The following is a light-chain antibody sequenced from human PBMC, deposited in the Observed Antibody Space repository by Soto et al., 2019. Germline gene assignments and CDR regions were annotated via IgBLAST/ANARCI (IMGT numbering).Light chain of an antibody. CDR3: QQSYITPPT. V-gene: IGKV4-1*01. CDR1: QSVFYSSNNKNY. J-gene: IGKJ4*01. Sequence: DIVMTQSPDSLAVSLGERATINCKSSQSVFYSSNNKNYLAWYQQKPGQPPKLLLYWASTRESGVPDRFSGGGSGTDFTLPISSLQAEDVAVYYCQQSYITPPTFGGGTKVEIK. CDR2: WAS.